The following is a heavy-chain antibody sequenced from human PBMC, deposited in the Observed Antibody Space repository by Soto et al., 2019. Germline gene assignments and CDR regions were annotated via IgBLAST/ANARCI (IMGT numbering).Heavy chain of an antibody. J-gene: IGHJ3*02. CDR2: IYHSGST. CDR1: GGSISSSNW. V-gene: IGHV4-4*02. CDR3: ARDKSAYYYDSSGYYSGAFDI. D-gene: IGHD3-22*01. Sequence: QVQLQESGPGLVKPSGTLSLTCAVSGGSISSSNWWSWVRQPPGKGLEWIGEIYHSGSTNYNPSLQSRVAISVDKSKNQFSLKLSSVTAADTAVYYCARDKSAYYYDSSGYYSGAFDIWGQGTMVTVSS.